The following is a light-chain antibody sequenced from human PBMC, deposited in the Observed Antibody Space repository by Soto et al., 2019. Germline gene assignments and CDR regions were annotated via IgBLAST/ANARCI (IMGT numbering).Light chain of an antibody. J-gene: IGKJ2*02. CDR2: SAS. CDR3: QQSYSTPCT. Sequence: DIQMTQSPSSLSASVGDRVTISCRASQSISTYLNWYQQKPGKAPKFLIYSASSLQSGVPSRVSGSGSGTDFTLTISSLQPEDFATYYCQQSYSTPCTFGQGTKLEIK. V-gene: IGKV1-39*01. CDR1: QSISTY.